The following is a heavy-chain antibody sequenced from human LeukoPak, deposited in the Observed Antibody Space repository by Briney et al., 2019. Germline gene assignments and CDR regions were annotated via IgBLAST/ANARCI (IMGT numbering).Heavy chain of an antibody. J-gene: IGHJ6*03. CDR3: AKDRSYGQHYMDV. CDR2: ISSSGSTI. Sequence: PGGSLRLSCAASGFTFSDYYMSWIRQAPGKGLEWVSYISSSGSTIYYADSVKGRFTISRDNSKNTLYLQMNSLRAEDTAVYYCAKDRSYGQHYMDVWGKGTTVTISS. V-gene: IGHV3-11*04. D-gene: IGHD5-18*01. CDR1: GFTFSDYY.